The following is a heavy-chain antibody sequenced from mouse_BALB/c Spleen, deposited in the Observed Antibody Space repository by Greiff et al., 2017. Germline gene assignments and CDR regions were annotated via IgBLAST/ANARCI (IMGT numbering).Heavy chain of an antibody. Sequence: DVKLVESGGGLVQPGGSRKLSCAASGFTFSSFGMHWVRQAPEKGLEWVAYISSGSSTIYYADTVKGRFTISRDNPKNTLFLQMTSLRSEDTAMYYCARDWGYAMDYWGQGTSVTVSS. J-gene: IGHJ4*01. CDR1: GFTFSSFG. V-gene: IGHV5-17*02. D-gene: IGHD4-1*01. CDR3: ARDWGYAMDY. CDR2: ISSGSSTI.